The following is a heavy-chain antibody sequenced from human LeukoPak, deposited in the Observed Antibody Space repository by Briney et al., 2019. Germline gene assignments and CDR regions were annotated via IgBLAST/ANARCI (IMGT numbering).Heavy chain of an antibody. D-gene: IGHD1-26*01. Sequence: ASLNVSCKACGYTFTRYYMHWVRQAPGQGLEWMGIINPGGGSTSYAQKCQGRVTMTRDTSTSTVYMELSSLRSEDTAVYYCARERAGRWELLLGREYVQHWGQGTLVTVSS. V-gene: IGHV1-46*01. CDR3: ARERAGRWELLLGREYVQH. J-gene: IGHJ1*01. CDR2: INPGGGST. CDR1: GYTFTRYY.